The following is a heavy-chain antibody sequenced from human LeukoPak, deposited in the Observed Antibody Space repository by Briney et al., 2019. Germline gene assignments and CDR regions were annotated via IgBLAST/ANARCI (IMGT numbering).Heavy chain of an antibody. J-gene: IGHJ4*02. Sequence: GGSLRLSCAASGFXFSSYAIHWVRQAPGKGLEWVAVISYDGSNKYYADSVKGRFTISRDNSKNTLYLQMNSLRAEDTAVYYCARFRLGEPPAYWGQGTLVTVSS. CDR1: GFXFSSYA. D-gene: IGHD3-10*01. V-gene: IGHV3-30-3*01. CDR2: ISYDGSNK. CDR3: ARFRLGEPPAY.